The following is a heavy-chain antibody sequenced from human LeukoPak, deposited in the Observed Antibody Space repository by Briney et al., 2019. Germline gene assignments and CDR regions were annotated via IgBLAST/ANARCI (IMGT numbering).Heavy chain of an antibody. CDR2: IRSKPNSYAT. Sequence: GGSLRLSCAASGFTFSGSAMQWVRQASGKGLEWVGRIRSKPNSYATAYGGSVKGRFTISRDDSKNTAYLQMNSLKTEDTAVYYCTTQYYYDSSGSEPSTYYFDYWGQGTLVTVSS. V-gene: IGHV3-73*01. J-gene: IGHJ4*02. D-gene: IGHD3-22*01. CDR1: GFTFSGSA. CDR3: TTQYYYDSSGSEPSTYYFDY.